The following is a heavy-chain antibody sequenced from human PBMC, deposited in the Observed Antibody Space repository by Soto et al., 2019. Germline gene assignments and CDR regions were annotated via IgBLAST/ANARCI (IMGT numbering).Heavy chain of an antibody. Sequence: EVQLVESGGGLVQPGGSLRLSCAASGFTFSTYEMTWVRQAPGKGLEWVSYITSGSTIYYADSVKGRFTISRDNAKNSLYLQMNSLRAEDTAVYFCERVMYATWSSFDYWGQGTLVTVSS. CDR1: GFTFSTYE. J-gene: IGHJ4*02. V-gene: IGHV3-48*03. CDR3: ERVMYATWSSFDY. CDR2: ITSGSTI. D-gene: IGHD1-26*01.